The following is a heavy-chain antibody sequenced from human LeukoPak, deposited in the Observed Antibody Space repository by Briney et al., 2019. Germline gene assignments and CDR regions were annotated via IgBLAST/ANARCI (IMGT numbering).Heavy chain of an antibody. CDR2: ISSSGMTI. J-gene: IGHJ4*02. CDR3: ARTRPKSEVDY. Sequence: GGSLRLSCAASGFTFSSYEMNWVRQAPGKGLEWVSYISSSGMTIYYADSVKGRFTISRDNAKNSLYLQMNSLRAEDTAVYYCARTRPKSEVDYWGQGTLVTVSS. V-gene: IGHV3-48*03. CDR1: GFTFSSYE. D-gene: IGHD3-3*01.